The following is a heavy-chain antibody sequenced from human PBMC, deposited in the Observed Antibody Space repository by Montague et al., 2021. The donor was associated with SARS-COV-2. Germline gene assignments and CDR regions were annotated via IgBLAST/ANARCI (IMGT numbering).Heavy chain of an antibody. CDR2: IYYSGST. CDR1: GGSISSSSYY. V-gene: IGHV4-39*07. D-gene: IGHD5-18*01. J-gene: IGHJ4*02. CDR3: ARGIRRTWIQLWARSGFDY. Sequence: SETLSLTCTVSGGSISSSSYYWGWIRQPPGKGLEWIGSIYYSGSTYYNPSLKSRVTISVDTSKNQFSLKLSSVTAADTAVYYRARGIRRTWIQLWARSGFDYWGQGTLVTVSS.